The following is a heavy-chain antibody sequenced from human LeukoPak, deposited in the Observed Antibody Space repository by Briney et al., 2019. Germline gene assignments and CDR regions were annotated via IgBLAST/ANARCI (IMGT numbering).Heavy chain of an antibody. CDR3: ARAISGGSWEV. CDR1: GFTFSSYS. Sequence: PGGSLRLSCAASGFTFSSYSMNWVRQAPGKGLEWVSYISSSSSTIYYADSVKGRLTISRDNAKNSLYLQMNSLRAEDTAVYYCARAISGGSWEVWGQGTLVTVSS. J-gene: IGHJ4*02. D-gene: IGHD2-15*01. V-gene: IGHV3-48*01. CDR2: ISSSSSTI.